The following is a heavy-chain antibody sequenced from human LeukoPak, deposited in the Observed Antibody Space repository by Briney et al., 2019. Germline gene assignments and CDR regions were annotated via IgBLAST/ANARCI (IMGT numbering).Heavy chain of an antibody. V-gene: IGHV1-18*01. CDR3: ARNKRAAASYYFDY. CDR1: GYTFTSYG. Sequence: ASVKVSCKASGYTFTSYGISWVRQAPGQGLEWVGWISAYNGNTNYAQKLQGRVTMTTDTSTTTAYMELRSLRSDDTAMHYCARNKRAAASYYFDYWGQGTLVTVSS. J-gene: IGHJ4*02. CDR2: ISAYNGNT. D-gene: IGHD6-13*01.